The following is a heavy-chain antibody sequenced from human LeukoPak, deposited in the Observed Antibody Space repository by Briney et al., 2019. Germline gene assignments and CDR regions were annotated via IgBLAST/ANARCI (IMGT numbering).Heavy chain of an antibody. D-gene: IGHD2-21*02. CDR1: GYTFSTYF. CDR3: ARGPLLGCGGDCFSFFDY. J-gene: IGHJ4*02. CDR2: IGPSGGST. Sequence: ASVKVSCKASGYTFSTYFIHWVRQAPGQGLEWMGIIGPSGGSTTYTQKFQGRVSMARDTSTSTVYMELSSLRSEDTAVYYCARGPLLGCGGDCFSFFDYWGQGTLVTVSS. V-gene: IGHV1-46*01.